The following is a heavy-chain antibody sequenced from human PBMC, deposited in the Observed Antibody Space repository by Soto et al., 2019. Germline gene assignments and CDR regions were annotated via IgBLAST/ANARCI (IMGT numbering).Heavy chain of an antibody. D-gene: IGHD2-2*01. Sequence: RGSLRLSCAASGFTFSSYGMHWVRQAPGKGLEWVAVISYDGSNKYYADSVKGRFTISRDNSKNTLYLQMNSLRVEDTAVYYCAKGYHNFDYWGLGTLVTVSS. CDR1: GFTFSSYG. CDR2: ISYDGSNK. V-gene: IGHV3-30*18. J-gene: IGHJ4*02. CDR3: AKGYHNFDY.